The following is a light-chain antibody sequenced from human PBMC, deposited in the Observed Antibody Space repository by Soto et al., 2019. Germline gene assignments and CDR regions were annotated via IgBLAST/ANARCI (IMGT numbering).Light chain of an antibody. J-gene: IGLJ1*01. CDR3: VSWDDSLSGLV. Sequence: QSVLTQPPSASGTPGQRVTISCSGRSANIGNNYVCWYQQLPGTAPKLLIYSNNQRPSGVPDRFSGSKSGTSAYLASSGLRSEDEADYYCVSWDDSLSGLVFGTGTKLTVL. CDR2: SNN. V-gene: IGLV1-47*02. CDR1: SANIGNNY.